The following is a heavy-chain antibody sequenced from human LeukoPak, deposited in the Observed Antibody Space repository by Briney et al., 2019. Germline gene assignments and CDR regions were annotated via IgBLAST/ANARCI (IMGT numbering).Heavy chain of an antibody. D-gene: IGHD2-15*01. CDR3: ARAFSIGRRGFYYMDV. J-gene: IGHJ6*03. Sequence: PSETLSLTCTVSGGSISSYYWSWIRQPPGKGLEWIGFIYYSGSTNYSPSLKSRVTISADMSGNQFSLTLTSVTAADTAVYYCARAFSIGRRGFYYMDVWGTGTTVTVSS. CDR1: GGSISSYY. V-gene: IGHV4-59*08. CDR2: IYYSGST.